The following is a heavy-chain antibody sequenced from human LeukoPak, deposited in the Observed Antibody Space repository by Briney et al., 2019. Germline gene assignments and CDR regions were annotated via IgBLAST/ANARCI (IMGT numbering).Heavy chain of an antibody. D-gene: IGHD3-10*01. V-gene: IGHV3-23*01. CDR3: AKDHGGYGSFDY. Sequence: GRSLRLSCAAPGFPFSSFGMSWVRQAPGKGLEWVSAISVSGADTYYADSVKGRFTISRDNSKNTLYLQMNSLRAEDTAIYYCAKDHGGYGSFDYWGQGTLVTVSS. J-gene: IGHJ4*02. CDR2: ISVSGADT. CDR1: GFPFSSFG.